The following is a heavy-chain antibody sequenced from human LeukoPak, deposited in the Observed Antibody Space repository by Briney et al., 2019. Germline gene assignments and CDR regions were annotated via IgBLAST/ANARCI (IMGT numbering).Heavy chain of an antibody. V-gene: IGHV1-46*01. CDR1: GYTFTSNY. CDR2: IYPGDGST. Sequence: ASVKVSCKASGYTFTSNYIHWVRQAPGQGLEWMGMIYPGDGSTSYAQKFQGRVTVTRDTSTSTVHMELSGLRSEDTAVYYCARDQEGFDYWGQGTLVTVSS. J-gene: IGHJ4*02. CDR3: ARDQEGFDY.